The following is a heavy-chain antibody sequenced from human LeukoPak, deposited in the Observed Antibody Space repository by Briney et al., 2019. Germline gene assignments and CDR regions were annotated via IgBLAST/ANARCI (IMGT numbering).Heavy chain of an antibody. V-gene: IGHV1-46*01. CDR3: AKPKSSYYDGSGYYYDF. CDR1: GYTFTSYY. CDR2: INPSGGST. D-gene: IGHD3-22*01. Sequence: ASVKVSCKASGYTFTSYYMHWVRQAPGQGLEWMGIINPSGGSTSYAQKFQGRVTMTRDMSTSTVYMELSSLRSDDTAVYYCAKPKSSYYDGSGYYYDFWGQGTLATVSS. J-gene: IGHJ4*02.